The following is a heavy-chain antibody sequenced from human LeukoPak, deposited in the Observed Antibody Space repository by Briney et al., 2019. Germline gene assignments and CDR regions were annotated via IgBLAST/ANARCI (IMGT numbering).Heavy chain of an antibody. CDR1: GGSISSGSYY. J-gene: IGHJ4*02. V-gene: IGHV4-61*02. CDR3: AREQQRHLDY. D-gene: IGHD1-1*01. Sequence: SQTLSLTCTVSGGSISSGSYYWSWIRQPAGKGLEWIGRIYTSGSTNYNPSLKSRVTISVDTSKNQFSLKLSSVTAADTAVYYCAREQQRHLDYWGQGTLVTVSS. CDR2: IYTSGST.